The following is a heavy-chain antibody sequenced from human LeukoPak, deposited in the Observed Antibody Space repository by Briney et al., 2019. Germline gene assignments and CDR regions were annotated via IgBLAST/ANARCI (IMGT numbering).Heavy chain of an antibody. J-gene: IGHJ4*02. D-gene: IGHD3-22*01. V-gene: IGHV1-8*01. CDR2: MNPNSGNT. CDR1: GYTFTSYD. Sequence: ASVKVSCKASGYTFTSYDINWVRQATGQGLEWMGWMNPNSGNTGYAQKFQGRVTMTRNTSISTAYMELSSLRSEDTAVYYCVYYDSSGYYWDYWGQGTLVTVSS. CDR3: VYYDSSGYYWDY.